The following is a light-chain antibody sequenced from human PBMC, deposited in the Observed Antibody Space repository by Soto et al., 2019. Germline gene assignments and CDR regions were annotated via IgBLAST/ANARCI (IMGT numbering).Light chain of an antibody. CDR1: SSNIGAGYG. CDR3: QSYDSSLSGWV. CDR2: GNN. V-gene: IGLV1-40*01. J-gene: IGLJ3*02. Sequence: QSVLTQPPSVSGAPGQRVIISCTGSSSNIGAGYGVHWFQQFPGTAPKLLIYGNNNRPLGVPDRFSGSKSGTSASLAITGLQAEDEADYYCQSYDSSLSGWVFGGGTKLTVL.